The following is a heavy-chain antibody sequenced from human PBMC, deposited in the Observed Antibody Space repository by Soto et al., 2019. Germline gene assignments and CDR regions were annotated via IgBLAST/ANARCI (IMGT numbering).Heavy chain of an antibody. CDR1: GGTFSSYT. Sequence: QVQLVQSGAEVKKPGSSVKVSCKASGGTFSSYTISWVRQAPGQGLEWMGRIIPILGIANYAQKFQGRVTITADKSTSTAYMELSSLRSEDTAMYYCAREGIYSSGGSCMLDYYYYYYMDVWGKGTTVTVSS. V-gene: IGHV1-69*08. D-gene: IGHD2-15*01. CDR2: IIPILGIA. J-gene: IGHJ6*03. CDR3: AREGIYSSGGSCMLDYYYYYYMDV.